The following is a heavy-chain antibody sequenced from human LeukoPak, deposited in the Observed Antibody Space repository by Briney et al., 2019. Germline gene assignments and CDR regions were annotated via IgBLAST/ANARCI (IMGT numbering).Heavy chain of an antibody. Sequence: GGSLRLSCAASGFSFSSYSIHWVRQAPGKGLEWVAVISSDGNSKNFALSVKGRFAISRDNSKNTLFLQMNNLRSEDTALYYCVSPTADYPFLYYFDSWGQGTLVTVSS. D-gene: IGHD5-12*01. CDR2: ISSDGNSK. V-gene: IGHV3-30*09. CDR3: VSPTADYPFLYYFDS. CDR1: GFSFSSYS. J-gene: IGHJ4*02.